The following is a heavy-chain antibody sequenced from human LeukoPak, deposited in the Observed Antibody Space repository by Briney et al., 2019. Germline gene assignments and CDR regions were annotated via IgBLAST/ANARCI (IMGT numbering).Heavy chain of an antibody. V-gene: IGHV3-30*03. D-gene: IGHD3-16*02. Sequence: GGSLRLSCAASGFTFSSYGMHWVRQAPGKGLEWVAVISYDGSNKYYADSVKGRLTISRDNSKNTLYLQMNSLRAEDTAVYYCARDYAWDSYGLVLDSWGQGALVTVSS. CDR2: ISYDGSNK. CDR3: ARDYAWDSYGLVLDS. J-gene: IGHJ4*02. CDR1: GFTFSSYG.